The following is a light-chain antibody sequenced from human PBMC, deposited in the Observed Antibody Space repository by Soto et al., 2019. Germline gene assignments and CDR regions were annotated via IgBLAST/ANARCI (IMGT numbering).Light chain of an antibody. Sequence: EIVLTQSPGTLSLSPGERATLSCRASQSIFRSYLAWYQQKPGQAPRLLIYDASNRATGVPARFSGSGSGTDFTLTISDLEPADFGLYYCQQRLNWPPGFGQGTKVDI. CDR2: DAS. V-gene: IGKV3-11*01. J-gene: IGKJ1*01. CDR1: QSIFRSY. CDR3: QQRLNWPPG.